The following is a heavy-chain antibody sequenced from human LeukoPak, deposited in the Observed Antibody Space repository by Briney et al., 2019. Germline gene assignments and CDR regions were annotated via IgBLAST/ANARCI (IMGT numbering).Heavy chain of an antibody. D-gene: IGHD3-10*01. CDR2: IYYSGST. V-gene: IGHV4-59*01. CDR1: GGSIKNYY. CDR3: ARDVPRGTGYMDV. J-gene: IGHJ6*03. Sequence: SETLSLTCTVSGGSIKNYYWTWIRQPPGEGLEWIGYIYYSGSTSSNPSLKSRVTISVDTSKNQFSLRLKYVTAADTAVYYCARDVPRGTGYMDVWGKGTTVTVSS.